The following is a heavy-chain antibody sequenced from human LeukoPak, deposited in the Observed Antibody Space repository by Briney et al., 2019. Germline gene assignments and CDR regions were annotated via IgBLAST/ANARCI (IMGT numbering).Heavy chain of an antibody. Sequence: GGSLRLSCAASGFTFSDYYMSWIRQAPGKGLEWVSYISSSGSIIYYADSVKGRFTISRDNAKNSLYLQMNSLRAEDTAVYYCARDRYCSGGSCYWWMDYYYGMDAWGQGTTVTVSS. CDR2: ISSSGSII. J-gene: IGHJ6*02. CDR3: ARDRYCSGGSCYWWMDYYYGMDA. CDR1: GFTFSDYY. D-gene: IGHD2-15*01. V-gene: IGHV3-11*01.